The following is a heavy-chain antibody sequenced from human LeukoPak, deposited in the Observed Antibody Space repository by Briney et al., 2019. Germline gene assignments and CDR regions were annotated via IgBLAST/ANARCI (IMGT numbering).Heavy chain of an antibody. Sequence: SETLSLTCAVYGGSFSGYYWSWIRQPPGKGLEWIGEINHSGSTNCNPSLKSRVTISVDTSKNQFSLKLSSVTAADTAVYYCAVSGWHRKVDYWGQGTLVTVSS. V-gene: IGHV4-34*01. CDR3: AVSGWHRKVDY. J-gene: IGHJ4*02. CDR1: GGSFSGYY. D-gene: IGHD6-19*01. CDR2: INHSGST.